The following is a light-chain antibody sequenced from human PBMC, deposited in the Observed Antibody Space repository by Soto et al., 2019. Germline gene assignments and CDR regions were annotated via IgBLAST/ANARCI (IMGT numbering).Light chain of an antibody. CDR2: GAS. CDR1: QSVSDSY. J-gene: IGKJ2*01. V-gene: IGKV3-20*01. Sequence: ETVLTQSPGTLSISLGERATLSCRSSQSVSDSYLAWYQQRVGQAPRLLIYGASNRATDIPDRFSGSGSGTDFTLTITRLEPEDFAVYYCHQYGRSPYAFGQGTKLEIK. CDR3: HQYGRSPYA.